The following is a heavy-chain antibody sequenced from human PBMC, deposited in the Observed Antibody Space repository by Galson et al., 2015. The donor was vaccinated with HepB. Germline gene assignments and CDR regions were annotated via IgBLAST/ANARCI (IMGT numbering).Heavy chain of an antibody. V-gene: IGHV3-23*01. CDR2: ISGSGGST. CDR1: GFTFSSYA. CDR3: AKENQDIVVVPAAPRQIYYYYYYYMDV. D-gene: IGHD2-2*01. Sequence: SLRLSCAASGFTFSSYAMSWVRQAPGKGLEWVSAISGSGGSTYYADSVKGRFTISRDNSKNTLYLQMNSLRAEDTALYYCAKENQDIVVVPAAPRQIYYYYYYYMDVWGKGTTVTVSS. J-gene: IGHJ6*03.